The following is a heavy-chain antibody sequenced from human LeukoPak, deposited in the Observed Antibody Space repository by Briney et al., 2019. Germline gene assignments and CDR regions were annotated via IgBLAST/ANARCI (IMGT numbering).Heavy chain of an antibody. D-gene: IGHD3-22*01. CDR2: IYPGDSET. J-gene: IGHJ4*02. Sequence: RGESLKISFKGSGXSFTNYCIGWVRQMPEKGLEWMGIIYPGDSETRYSPSFQGQVTISADKSISTAYLQWSSLKASDTAMYYCAKCSSAYYPFDYWGQGTLVTVSS. V-gene: IGHV5-51*01. CDR3: AKCSSAYYPFDY. CDR1: GXSFTNYC.